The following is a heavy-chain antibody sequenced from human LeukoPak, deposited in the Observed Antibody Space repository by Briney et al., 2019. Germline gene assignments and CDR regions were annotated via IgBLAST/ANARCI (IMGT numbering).Heavy chain of an antibody. CDR1: GYIFTKYD. V-gene: IGHV1-8*01. CDR2: MNPKSGNT. CDR3: ATRMGGGRPNKNALEL. Sequence: ASVKVSCKVPGYIFTKYDVAWVRQATGQGLQYMGWMNPKSGNTGYAQKFQGRVTMTRDNSKYTAYMELRGLTSEDTAMYYCATRMGGGRPNKNALELWGQGTLVTVSS. J-gene: IGHJ1*01. D-gene: IGHD2-15*01.